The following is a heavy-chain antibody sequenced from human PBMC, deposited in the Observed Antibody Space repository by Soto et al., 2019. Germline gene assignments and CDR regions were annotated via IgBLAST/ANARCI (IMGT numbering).Heavy chain of an antibody. CDR3: ARYSGGCWNY. CDR1: GGTISNYW. D-gene: IGHD2-15*01. CDR2: IKQDGSEK. J-gene: IGHJ4*02. V-gene: IGHV3-7*01. Sequence: RVSCGVSGGTISNYWMSCVRQAPGKGLEWVANIKQDGSEKYYVDSVKGRFTISRDNAENSLYLQLNSLRAEDTAVYYCARYSGGCWNYWGQGTLVTVSS.